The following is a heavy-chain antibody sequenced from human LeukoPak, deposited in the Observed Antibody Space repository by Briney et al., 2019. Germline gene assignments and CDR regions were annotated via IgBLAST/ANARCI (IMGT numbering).Heavy chain of an antibody. J-gene: IGHJ4*02. CDR3: ATTRFLVWLFPFDY. CDR1: GYTLTELP. Sequence: ASVKVSCKVSGYTLTELPMHWVRQAPGKGLEWMGGFDPEDGETIYAQKFQGRVTMTEDTSTDTAYMELSSLRSEDTAVYYCATTRFLVWLFPFDYWGQGTLVTVSS. D-gene: IGHD3-3*01. CDR2: FDPEDGET. V-gene: IGHV1-24*01.